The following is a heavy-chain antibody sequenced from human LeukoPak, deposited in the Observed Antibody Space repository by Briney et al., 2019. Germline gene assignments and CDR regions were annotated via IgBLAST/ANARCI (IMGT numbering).Heavy chain of an antibody. CDR3: ARMQLAESFDY. Sequence: SETLSLTCTVSGGSISSYYWSWIRQPPGKGLEWIGEISHSGSTNYNPSLKSRVTISVDTSKNQFSLKLSSVTAADTAVYYCARMQLAESFDYWGQGTLVAVSS. V-gene: IGHV4-34*01. CDR2: ISHSGST. D-gene: IGHD6-13*01. CDR1: GGSISSYY. J-gene: IGHJ4*02.